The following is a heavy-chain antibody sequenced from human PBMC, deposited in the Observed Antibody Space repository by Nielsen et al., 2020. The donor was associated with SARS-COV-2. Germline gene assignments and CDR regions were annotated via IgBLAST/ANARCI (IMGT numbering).Heavy chain of an antibody. J-gene: IGHJ6*02. CDR3: AKTSCSSTSCRDYYYYGMDV. Sequence: VRQMPGKGLEWVSAISGSGGSTYYADSVKGRFTISRDNSKNTLYLQMNSLRAEDTAVYYCAKTSCSSTSCRDYYYYGMDVWGQGTTVTVSS. D-gene: IGHD2-2*01. CDR2: ISGSGGST. V-gene: IGHV3-23*01.